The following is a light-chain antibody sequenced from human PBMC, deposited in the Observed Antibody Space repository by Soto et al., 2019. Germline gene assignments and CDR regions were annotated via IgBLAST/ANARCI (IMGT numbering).Light chain of an antibody. CDR1: QSINGNY. CDR2: DAS. CDR3: QQYNSYSRT. J-gene: IGKJ1*01. Sequence: TQSPGTLSLSPGDRATLSCRASQSINGNYLHWYQQKPGRAPKVLIYDASTLESGVPSRFSGSGSGTEFTLTINSLQPDDFAIYYCQQYNSYSRTFGQGTKVEIK. V-gene: IGKV1-5*01.